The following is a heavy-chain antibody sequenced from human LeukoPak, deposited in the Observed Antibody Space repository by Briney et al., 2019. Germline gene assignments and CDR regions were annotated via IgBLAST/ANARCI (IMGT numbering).Heavy chain of an antibody. Sequence: GGSLRLSCAASGFTFDDYAMHWVRQAPGKGLEWVSLISWDGGSTYYADSVKGRFTISRDNSKNSLYLQMNSLRAEDTALYYCAKTEIVGATHGAFDIWGQGTMVTASS. V-gene: IGHV3-43D*03. D-gene: IGHD1-26*01. J-gene: IGHJ3*02. CDR3: AKTEIVGATHGAFDI. CDR1: GFTFDDYA. CDR2: ISWDGGST.